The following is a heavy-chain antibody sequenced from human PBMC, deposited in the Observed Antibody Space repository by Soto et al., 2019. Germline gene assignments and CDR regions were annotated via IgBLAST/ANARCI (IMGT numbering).Heavy chain of an antibody. CDR2: IYHSGST. V-gene: IGHV4-30-2*01. CDR3: ARGGTDDSSGYYLRYFDL. Sequence: QLQLQESGSGLVKPSQTLSLTCAVSGGSISSGGYSWSWIRQPPGKGLEWIGYIYHSGSTYYNPSLKSRVTISVDRSKNQFSLKLSSVTAADTAVYYCARGGTDDSSGYYLRYFDLWGRGTLVTVSS. CDR1: GGSISSGGYS. D-gene: IGHD3-22*01. J-gene: IGHJ2*01.